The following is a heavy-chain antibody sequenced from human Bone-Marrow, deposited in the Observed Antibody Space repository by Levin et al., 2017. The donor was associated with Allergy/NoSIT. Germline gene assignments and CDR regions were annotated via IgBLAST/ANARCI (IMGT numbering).Heavy chain of an antibody. J-gene: IGHJ4*02. CDR3: ARAGSLAAMTGYYFDS. D-gene: IGHD3-9*01. CDR1: GGSINSGDHF. CDR2: IYYSRST. V-gene: IGHV4-30-4*01. Sequence: SETLSLTCSVSGGSINSGDHFWSWVRQPPGKGLEWIGYIYYSRSTSYSPSLKSRLTISVDTSKNQFSLKLNSVTAADTAAFFRARAGSLAAMTGYYFDSWGQGTLVTVSS.